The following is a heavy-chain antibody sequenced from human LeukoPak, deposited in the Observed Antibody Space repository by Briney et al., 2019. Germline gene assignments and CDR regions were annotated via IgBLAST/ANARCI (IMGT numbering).Heavy chain of an antibody. Sequence: GGSLRLSCAASGFTFSSYAISWVRQAPGKGLEWVSAISGSGGSTYYADSVKGRFTISRDNSKNTLYLQMNSLRAEDAAVYCCAKGRLYLDAFDIWGQGTMVTVSS. CDR2: ISGSGGST. J-gene: IGHJ3*02. V-gene: IGHV3-23*01. CDR1: GFTFSSYA. CDR3: AKGRLYLDAFDI. D-gene: IGHD2-2*02.